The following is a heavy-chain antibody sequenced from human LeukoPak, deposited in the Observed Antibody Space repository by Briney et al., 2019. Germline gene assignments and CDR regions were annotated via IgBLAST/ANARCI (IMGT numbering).Heavy chain of an antibody. V-gene: IGHV1-24*01. CDR2: FDPEDGET. CDR1: GYTLSELS. D-gene: IGHD6-13*01. J-gene: IGHJ4*02. CDR3: ATVASWYIDY. Sequence: VSVKVSCKVSGYTLSELSMHWVRQSPGKGFEWMGGFDPEDGETIYAQKFQGRVTMTEDTSTDTAYMELSSLRSEDTAVYYCATVASWYIDYWGQGTLVTVSS.